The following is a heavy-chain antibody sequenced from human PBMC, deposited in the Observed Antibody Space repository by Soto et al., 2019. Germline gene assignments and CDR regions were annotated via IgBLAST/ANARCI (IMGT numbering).Heavy chain of an antibody. CDR2: INHSGST. CDR3: ARRIRKQDFLDS. V-gene: IGHV4-34*01. CDR1: GGSFSGYY. D-gene: IGHD3-3*01. Sequence: SETLSLTCAVHGGSFSGYYWSWIRQPPRKGLEWIGEINHSGSTNYNPSLKSRITTSVDTSKNQFSLKLSSVTAADTAVYYCARRIRKQDFLDSWCTGTLVTVSS. J-gene: IGHJ4*02.